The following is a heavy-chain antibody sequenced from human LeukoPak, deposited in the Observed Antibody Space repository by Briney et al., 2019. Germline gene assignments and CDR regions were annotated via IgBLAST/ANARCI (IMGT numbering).Heavy chain of an antibody. Sequence: GGSLRLSCAASGFTFSSYEMNWVRQAPGKGLEWVSYISGGGSNIYYADSVKGRFTISRDNAKNSLYLQMNSLGAEDTAVYYCAREWGNAGDPGAFDIWGQGTMVTVSS. D-gene: IGHD3-16*01. V-gene: IGHV3-48*03. CDR1: GFTFSSYE. J-gene: IGHJ3*02. CDR2: ISGGGSNI. CDR3: AREWGNAGDPGAFDI.